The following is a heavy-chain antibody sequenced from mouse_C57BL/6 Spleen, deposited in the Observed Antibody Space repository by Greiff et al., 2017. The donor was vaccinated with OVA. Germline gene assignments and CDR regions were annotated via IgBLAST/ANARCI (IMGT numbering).Heavy chain of an antibody. CDR3: ARYGQPFDY. J-gene: IGHJ2*01. CDR1: GYSFTGYY. Sequence: EVKLMESGPELVKPGASVKISCKASGYSFTGYYMNWVKQSPEKSLEWIGEINPSTGGTTYNQKFKAKATLTVDKSSSTAYMQLKSLTSEDSAVYYCARYGQPFDYWGQGTTLTVSS. D-gene: IGHD1-1*01. CDR2: INPSTGGT. V-gene: IGHV1-42*01.